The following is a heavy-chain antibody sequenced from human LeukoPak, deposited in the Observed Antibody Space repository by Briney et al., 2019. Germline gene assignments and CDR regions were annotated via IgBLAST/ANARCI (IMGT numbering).Heavy chain of an antibody. Sequence: GGSLRLSCAASGFTFSSYGMHWVRQAPGKGLEYVSAISSNGGSTYYANSVKGRFTISRDNSKNTLYLQMGSLRAEDMAVYYCARDHYGSGSSNSTWGQGTLVTVSS. CDR3: ARDHYGSGSSNST. V-gene: IGHV3-64*01. CDR2: ISSNGGST. D-gene: IGHD3-10*01. CDR1: GFTFSSYG. J-gene: IGHJ5*02.